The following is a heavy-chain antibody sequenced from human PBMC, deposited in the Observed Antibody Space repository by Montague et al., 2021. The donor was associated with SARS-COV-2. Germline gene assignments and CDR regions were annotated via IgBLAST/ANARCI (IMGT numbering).Heavy chain of an antibody. D-gene: IGHD2-2*01. V-gene: IGHV3-23*03. CDR2: IYSGGSST. J-gene: IGHJ6*02. CDR1: GFTFSSYA. Sequence: SLRLSCAASGFTFSSYAMSWVRQAPGKGLEWVSVIYSGGSSTYYADSVKGRFTISRDNSKNTLYLQTNSLRAEDTAVYYCAKDVWAAATEQAYYYYGMDVWGQGTTVTVSS. CDR3: AKDVWAAATEQAYYYYGMDV.